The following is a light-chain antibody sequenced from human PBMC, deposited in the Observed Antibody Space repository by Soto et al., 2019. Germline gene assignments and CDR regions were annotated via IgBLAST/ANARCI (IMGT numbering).Light chain of an antibody. V-gene: IGKV1-39*01. CDR2: GAS. CDR1: LNIGDS. Sequence: IQMTESPSSLSSSVWDRVTITCRASLNIGDSLSWFQQKAGKPPTQLIYGASALQSGVPVRFSGSASGTDFTLTIRNMQREDFATYYCLQTYNLPRTFGQGTKVDIK. J-gene: IGKJ1*01. CDR3: LQTYNLPRT.